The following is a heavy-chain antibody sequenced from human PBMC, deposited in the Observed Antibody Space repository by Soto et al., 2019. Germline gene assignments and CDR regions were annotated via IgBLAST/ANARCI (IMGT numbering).Heavy chain of an antibody. CDR1: GYSFTRYG. J-gene: IGHJ6*02. CDR3: AMVDVYVTPSPQDV. V-gene: IGHV1-18*01. D-gene: IGHD3-16*01. Sequence: ASVKVSCKASGYSFTRYGIGWARQAPGQGLEWMGWINAYNGNTNYAQNLQGRLTLTTDTSTTTAYMELRSLRSNDTAIYYCAMVDVYVTPSPQDVWGQGTMVTVS. CDR2: INAYNGNT.